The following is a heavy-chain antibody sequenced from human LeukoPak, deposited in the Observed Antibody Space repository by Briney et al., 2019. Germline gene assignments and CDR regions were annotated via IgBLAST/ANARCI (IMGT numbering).Heavy chain of an antibody. CDR1: GFTFSSYS. Sequence: GGPLRLSCAASGFTFSSYSMNWVRQAPGKGLEWVSSISSSSSYIYYADSVKGRFTISRDNAKNSLYLQMNSLRAEDTAVYYCARAFGQLKYYFDYWGQGTLVTVSS. CDR2: ISSSSSYI. D-gene: IGHD3-10*01. V-gene: IGHV3-21*01. J-gene: IGHJ4*02. CDR3: ARAFGQLKYYFDY.